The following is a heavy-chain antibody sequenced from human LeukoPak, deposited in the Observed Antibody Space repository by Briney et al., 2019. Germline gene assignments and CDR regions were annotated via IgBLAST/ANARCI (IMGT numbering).Heavy chain of an antibody. CDR2: INPNSGGT. Sequence: ASVKVSCKASGYTFTGYYMHWVRQAPGQGLEWMGWINPNSGGTNYAQKFQGRVTMTRDTSISTAYMELSRLRSDDTAVYYCARVGAIRACSGGSCYTYWAQGTLV. V-gene: IGHV1-2*02. CDR1: GYTFTGYY. D-gene: IGHD2-15*01. J-gene: IGHJ4*02. CDR3: ARVGAIRACSGGSCYTY.